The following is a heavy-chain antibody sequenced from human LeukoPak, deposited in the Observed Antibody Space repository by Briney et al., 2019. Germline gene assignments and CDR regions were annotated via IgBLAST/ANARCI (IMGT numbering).Heavy chain of an antibody. CDR3: ARNSGYSYGANYYYYGMDV. D-gene: IGHD5-18*01. CDR1: GFTFSSYW. V-gene: IGHV3-7*01. J-gene: IGHJ6*02. Sequence: PGGSLRLSCAASGFTFSSYWMSWVRQAPGKGLEWVANIKQDGSEKYYVDSVKGRFTISRDNAKNSLYLQMNSLRAEDTAVYYCARNSGYSYGANYYYYGMDVWGQGTTVTVSS. CDR2: IKQDGSEK.